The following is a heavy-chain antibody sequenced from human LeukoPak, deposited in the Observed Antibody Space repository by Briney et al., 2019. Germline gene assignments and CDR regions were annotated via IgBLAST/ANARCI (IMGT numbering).Heavy chain of an antibody. CDR1: GYTFANYD. Sequence: ASVKVSCKASGYTFANYDINWVRQAPGQGLEWMGWISGYNGNTNYAQNLQGRVTMTTDTSTSTAYMDLRSLRSDDTAVYYCARGPNHYYYMDFWGKGTTVSVSS. CDR3: ARGPNHYYYMDF. J-gene: IGHJ6*03. D-gene: IGHD2-8*01. CDR2: ISGYNGNT. V-gene: IGHV1-18*01.